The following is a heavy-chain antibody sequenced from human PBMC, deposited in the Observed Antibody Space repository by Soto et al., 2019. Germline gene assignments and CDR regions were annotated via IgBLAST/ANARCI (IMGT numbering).Heavy chain of an antibody. CDR2: IYYFGST. D-gene: IGHD2-2*01. Sequence: SETLSLTCAVSGGSISSINHYWGWIRLPPGKGLEWIGSIYYFGSTYYNPSLKSRVTISVDTSKNQFSLKLSSVTAADTAVYYCARGEYQLLLFWFDPWGQGTLVTVSS. CDR3: ARGEYQLLLFWFDP. J-gene: IGHJ5*02. V-gene: IGHV4-39*07. CDR1: GGSISSINHY.